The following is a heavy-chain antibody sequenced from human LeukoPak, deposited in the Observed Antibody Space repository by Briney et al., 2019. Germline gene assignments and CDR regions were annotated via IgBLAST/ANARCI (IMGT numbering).Heavy chain of an antibody. D-gene: IGHD3-22*01. J-gene: IGHJ3*02. V-gene: IGHV4-34*01. CDR3: ARGRIRITMIVVVTDAFDI. Sequence: SETLSLTCAVYGGSFSGYYWSWIRQPPGKGLEWIGEINHSGSTNCNPSLKSRVTISVDTSKNQFSLKLSSVTAADTAVYYCARGRIRITMIVVVTDAFDIWGQGTMVTVSS. CDR1: GGSFSGYY. CDR2: INHSGST.